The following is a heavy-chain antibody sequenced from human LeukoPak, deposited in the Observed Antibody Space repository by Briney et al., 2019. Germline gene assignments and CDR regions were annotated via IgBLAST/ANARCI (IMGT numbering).Heavy chain of an antibody. Sequence: PSETLSLTCTVSGGSISSYYWGWIRQPPGKGLEWIGSIYYSGSTYYNPSLKSRVTISVDTSKNQFSLKLSSVTAADTAVYYCARHWVRDGYNSSFDYWGQGTLVTVSS. CDR3: ARHWVRDGYNSSFDY. J-gene: IGHJ4*02. V-gene: IGHV4-39*01. CDR1: GGSISSYY. D-gene: IGHD5-24*01. CDR2: IYYSGST.